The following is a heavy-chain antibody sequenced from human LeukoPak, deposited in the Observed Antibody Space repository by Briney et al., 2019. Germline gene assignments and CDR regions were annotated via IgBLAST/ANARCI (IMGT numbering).Heavy chain of an antibody. V-gene: IGHV3-30*03. J-gene: IGHJ4*02. Sequence: PGRSLRLSCAASGFTFSSYGMHWVRQAPGKGLEWVAVISYDGSNKYYADSVKGRFTISRDNSKNTLYLQMNSLRAEDTAVYYCAHMYSSGWYGSYWGQGTLVTVSS. CDR1: GFTFSSYG. CDR3: AHMYSSGWYGSY. D-gene: IGHD6-19*01. CDR2: ISYDGSNK.